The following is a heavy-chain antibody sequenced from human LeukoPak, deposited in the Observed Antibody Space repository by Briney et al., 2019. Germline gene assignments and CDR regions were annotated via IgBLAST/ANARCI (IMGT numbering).Heavy chain of an antibody. D-gene: IGHD6-13*01. V-gene: IGHV4-34*01. CDR3: ASFIAAAGGYYFDY. J-gene: IGHJ4*02. CDR2: IYHSGST. Sequence: SETLSLTCAVYGGSFSGYYWSWIRQPPGKGLEWIGEIYHSGSTNYNPSLKSRVTISVDKSKNQFSLKLSSVTAADTAVYYCASFIAAAGGYYFDYWGQGTLVTVSS. CDR1: GGSFSGYY.